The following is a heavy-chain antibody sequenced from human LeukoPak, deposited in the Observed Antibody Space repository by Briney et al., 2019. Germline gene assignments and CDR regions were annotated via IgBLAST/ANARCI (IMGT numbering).Heavy chain of an antibody. CDR2: ISGSGGST. Sequence: GGSLRLSCAASGFTFSSYAMSWVRQAPGKGLEWVSAISGSGGSTYYADSVKGRFTISRDKSKNTLYLQMNSLRAEDTAVYYCAKDAELYCSGGSCDTYYYGMDVWGQGTTVTVSS. D-gene: IGHD2-15*01. CDR3: AKDAELYCSGGSCDTYYYGMDV. J-gene: IGHJ6*02. CDR1: GFTFSSYA. V-gene: IGHV3-23*01.